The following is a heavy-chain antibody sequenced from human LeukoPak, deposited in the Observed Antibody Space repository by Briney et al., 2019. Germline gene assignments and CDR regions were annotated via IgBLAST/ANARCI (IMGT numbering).Heavy chain of an antibody. J-gene: IGHJ4*02. CDR1: GGSISSYY. Sequence: SETLSLTCTVSGGSISSYYWSWIRQPPGKGLEWIGRIYTSGSTNYNPSLKSRVTMSVDTSKNQFSLKLSSVTAADTAVYYCARESPVGWYFDYWGQGTLVTVSS. CDR3: ARESPVGWYFDY. V-gene: IGHV4-4*07. CDR2: IYTSGST. D-gene: IGHD2-15*01.